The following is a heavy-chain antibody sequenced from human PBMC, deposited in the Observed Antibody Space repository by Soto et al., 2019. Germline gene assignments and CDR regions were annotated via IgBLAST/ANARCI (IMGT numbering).Heavy chain of an antibody. J-gene: IGHJ4*02. CDR1: GYTFTSYA. CDR3: ARSIVVVTALDY. Sequence: ASVKVSCKASGYTFTSYAMHWVRQAPGQKLEWMGWINAGNGNTKYSQKFQGRVTITRDTSASTAYMELSSLRSEDTAVYYCARSIVVVTALDYWGQGTLVTVSS. D-gene: IGHD2-21*02. CDR2: INAGNGNT. V-gene: IGHV1-3*01.